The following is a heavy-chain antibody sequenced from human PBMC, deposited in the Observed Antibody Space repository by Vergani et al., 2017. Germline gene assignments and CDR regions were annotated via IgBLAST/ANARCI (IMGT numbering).Heavy chain of an antibody. V-gene: IGHV3-21*01. D-gene: IGHD4-17*01. CDR2: ISSSSSYI. CDR3: ARAGGDDYGYVDY. J-gene: IGHJ4*02. CDR1: GVTSSSYS. Sequence: EVQLVESGGGLVKPGGPLRLSCAASGVTSSSYSMNWARQAPGKGMEWVSSISSSSSYIYYADSVKGRITISRDNAKNSLYLQMNSLRAEDTAVYYCARAGGDDYGYVDYWGQGTLVTVSS.